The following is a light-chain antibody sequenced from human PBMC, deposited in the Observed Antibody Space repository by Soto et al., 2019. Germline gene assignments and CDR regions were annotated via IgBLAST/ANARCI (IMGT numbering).Light chain of an antibody. CDR3: QQQQNGGTPPWT. V-gene: IGKV3D-15*01. Sequence: EIVMTQSPATLSVSPREISTLSCRARQSISSNLAWYQQKPGQAPRLLMFRTSSRATGFPARFSGSGSGTEFNLTFSSLQTEDFAVYYCQQQQNGGTPPWTFGQGTKVAIK. J-gene: IGKJ1*01. CDR2: RTS. CDR1: QSISSN.